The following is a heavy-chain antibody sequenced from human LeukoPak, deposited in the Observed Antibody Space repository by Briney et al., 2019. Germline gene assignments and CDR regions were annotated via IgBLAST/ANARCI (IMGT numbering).Heavy chain of an antibody. CDR2: ISAYNGNT. Sequence: GASVKVSCKASGYTFTTYGISWVRQAPGQVLEWMGWISAYNGNTNYAQKVQGRVTMTTDTSTSTAYMELRSLRSDDTAVYYCARDRRTTVTDWYFDLWGRGTLVTVSS. V-gene: IGHV1-18*01. J-gene: IGHJ2*01. D-gene: IGHD4-17*01. CDR3: ARDRRTTVTDWYFDL. CDR1: GYTFTTYG.